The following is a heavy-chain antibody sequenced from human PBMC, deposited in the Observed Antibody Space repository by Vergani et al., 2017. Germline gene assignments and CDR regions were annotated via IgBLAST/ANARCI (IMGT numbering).Heavy chain of an antibody. CDR2: VDPEDGET. D-gene: IGHD4-17*01. CDR1: GYTFTDHY. V-gene: IGHV1-69-2*01. J-gene: IGHJ6*02. CDR3: ATPQTVTTGGREV. Sequence: EVQLVQSGAEVKKPGATMKISCKVSGYTFTDHYMHWVKQAPGKGLEWMGLVDPEDGETIYAEKFKGRVTIAADTSTDTAHLELSSLRCEDTAVYYCATPQTVTTGGREVWGQRTTVIVSS.